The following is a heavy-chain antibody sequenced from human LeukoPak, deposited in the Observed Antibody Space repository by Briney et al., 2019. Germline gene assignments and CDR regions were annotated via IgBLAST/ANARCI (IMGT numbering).Heavy chain of an antibody. J-gene: IGHJ5*02. Sequence: PGRSLRLSCAASGFTFSSYAMHWVRQAPGKGLEWVAVVWYDGSKTYSADSVKGRITISRDDSKNTLYLQMNSLRAEDTAVYYCARAYTGADDYSNWFDPWGQGTLVTVSS. V-gene: IGHV3-33*01. CDR1: GFTFSSYA. D-gene: IGHD4-11*01. CDR2: VWYDGSKT. CDR3: ARAYTGADDYSNWFDP.